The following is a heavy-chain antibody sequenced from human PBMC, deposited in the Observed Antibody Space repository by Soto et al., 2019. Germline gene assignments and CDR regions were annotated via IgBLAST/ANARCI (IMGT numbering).Heavy chain of an antibody. CDR3: AGVQLEHRGTLLHWFDP. J-gene: IGHJ5*02. V-gene: IGHV4-61*01. D-gene: IGHD1-1*01. Sequence: PSETLSLTCTVSGGSVSSGSYYWSWIRQPPGKGLEWIGYIYYSGSTNYNPSLKSRVTISVDTSKNQFSLKLSSVTAADTAVYYCAGVQLEHRGTLLHWFDPWGQGTLVTVSS. CDR1: GGSVSSGSYY. CDR2: IYYSGST.